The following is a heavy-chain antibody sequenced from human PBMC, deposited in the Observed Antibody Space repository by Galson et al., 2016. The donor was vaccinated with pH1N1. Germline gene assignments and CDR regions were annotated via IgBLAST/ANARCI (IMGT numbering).Heavy chain of an antibody. CDR2: VFHRGTT. CDR1: GGSMRSSDHY. Sequence: SETLSLTCSVSGGSMRSSDHYWAWVRQPPGKGLEWIGSVFHRGTTYYDLSLMSRVTIPIDTSNKRFSLKVTSVSAADAAVYYCARGVAAASRFDLWGQGSLVAVSS. J-gene: IGHJ5*02. D-gene: IGHD6-13*01. V-gene: IGHV4-39*02. CDR3: ARGVAAASRFDL.